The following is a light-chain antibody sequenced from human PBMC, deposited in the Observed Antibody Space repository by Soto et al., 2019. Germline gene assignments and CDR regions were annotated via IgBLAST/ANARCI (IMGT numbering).Light chain of an antibody. J-gene: IGKJ1*01. CDR3: QQRSNWT. CDR2: GAS. V-gene: IGKV3-15*01. Sequence: EIVMTQSPATLSVSPGERSTLSCRASQSVSSNLAWYQQKPGQAPRLLIYGASTRATGIPARFSGSGSGTEFTLTISRLEPEDFAFDYCQQRSNWTFGQGTKVDIK. CDR1: QSVSSN.